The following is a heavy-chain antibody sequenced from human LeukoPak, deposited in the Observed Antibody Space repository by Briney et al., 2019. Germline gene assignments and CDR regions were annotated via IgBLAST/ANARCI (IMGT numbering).Heavy chain of an antibody. Sequence: ASVKVSCKASGGTFSSYAISWVRQAPGQGLEWMGGIIPIFGTANYAQKFQGRVTITTDESTSTACMELSSLRSEDTAVYYCARVCRDGYLMDYWGQGTLVTVSS. CDR2: IIPIFGTA. D-gene: IGHD5-24*01. CDR3: ARVCRDGYLMDY. CDR1: GGTFSSYA. V-gene: IGHV1-69*05. J-gene: IGHJ4*02.